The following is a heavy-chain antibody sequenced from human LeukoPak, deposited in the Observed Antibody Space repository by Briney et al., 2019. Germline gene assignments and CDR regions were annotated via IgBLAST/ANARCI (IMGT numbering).Heavy chain of an antibody. D-gene: IGHD3-16*02. CDR1: GYTLTELS. CDR3: ATSPPILGLRLGELSLNY. CDR2: FDPEDGET. V-gene: IGHV1-24*01. J-gene: IGHJ4*02. Sequence: ASVKVSCKVSGYTLTELSMHWVRQAPGKGLEGMGGFDPEDGETIYAQKFQGRVTMTEDTSTDTAYMELSSLRSEDTAVYYCATSPPILGLRLGELSLNYWGQGTLVTVSS.